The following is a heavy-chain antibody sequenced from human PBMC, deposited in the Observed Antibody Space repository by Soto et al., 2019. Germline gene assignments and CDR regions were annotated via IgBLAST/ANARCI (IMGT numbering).Heavy chain of an antibody. J-gene: IGHJ4*02. CDR3: AKDYEGPLAFDQ. D-gene: IGHD3-16*01. V-gene: IGHV3-23*01. CDR1: GFSFSNFA. CDR2: ISGSGSTT. Sequence: PGGSLSLSCAASGFSFSNFAMSWVRQVPGKGLEWVSAISGSGSTTNYADPVKGRFTISRDNSKNTLYLQVDNLRAEGTAVYYCAKDYEGPLAFDQWGQGSLVTVSS.